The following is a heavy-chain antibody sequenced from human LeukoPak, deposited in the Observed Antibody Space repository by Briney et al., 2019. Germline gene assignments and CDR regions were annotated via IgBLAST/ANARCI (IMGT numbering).Heavy chain of an antibody. CDR3: AREGGYSYGPDC. J-gene: IGHJ4*02. CDR1: EFTFSTFS. Sequence: GGSLRLSCAASEFTFSTFSMNWVRQAPGKGLEWLSYISSSGSVILYAESVKGRFTVSRDNAKDSLYLQMNSLRAEDTAIYYCAREGGYSYGPDCWGQGTLVTVSS. V-gene: IGHV3-48*01. D-gene: IGHD5-18*01. CDR2: ISSSGSVI.